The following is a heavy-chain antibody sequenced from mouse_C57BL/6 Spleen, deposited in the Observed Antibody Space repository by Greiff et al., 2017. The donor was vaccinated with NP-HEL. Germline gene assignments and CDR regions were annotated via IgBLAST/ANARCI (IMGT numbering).Heavy chain of an antibody. D-gene: IGHD1-1*01. J-gene: IGHJ2*01. V-gene: IGHV6-3*01. CDR1: GFTFSNYW. CDR2: IRLKSDNYAT. Sequence: EVKLVESGGGLVQPGGSMKLSCVASGFTFSNYWMNWVRQSPEKGLEWVAQIRLKSDNYATHYAESVKGRFTISRDDSKSSVYLQMNNLRAEDTGIYYCTGLYYYGSSSGYWGQGTTLTVSS. CDR3: TGLYYYGSSSGY.